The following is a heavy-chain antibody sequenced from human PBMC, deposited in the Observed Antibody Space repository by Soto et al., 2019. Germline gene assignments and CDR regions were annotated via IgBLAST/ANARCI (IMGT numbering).Heavy chain of an antibody. D-gene: IGHD3-22*01. Sequence: GGSLRLSCAASGFTFSSYGMHWVRQAPGKGLEWVAVIWYDGSNKYYADSVKGRFTISRDNSKNTLYLQMNSLRAEDTAVYYCARASGVRDYYDSSGLFDYWGQGTLVTVSS. J-gene: IGHJ4*02. CDR2: IWYDGSNK. CDR1: GFTFSSYG. V-gene: IGHV3-33*01. CDR3: ARASGVRDYYDSSGLFDY.